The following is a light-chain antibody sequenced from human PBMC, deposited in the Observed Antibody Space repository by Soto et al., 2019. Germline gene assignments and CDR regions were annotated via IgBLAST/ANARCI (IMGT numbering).Light chain of an antibody. V-gene: IGKV3D-15*01. J-gene: IGKJ4*01. CDR3: QQYNDCPLT. Sequence: EIVMTQSPATLSVSPGERATLSCRASQSVSRDLAWYQQKPGQAPRLLIYDISTRATGIPTRFSGSGSGTEFTLTISSLQSEDFAVYYCQQYNDCPLTFGGGTKVEIK. CDR1: QSVSRD. CDR2: DIS.